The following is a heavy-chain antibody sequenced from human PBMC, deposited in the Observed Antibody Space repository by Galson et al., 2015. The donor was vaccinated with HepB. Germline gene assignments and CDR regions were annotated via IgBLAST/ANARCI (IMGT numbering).Heavy chain of an antibody. CDR3: ARNIAAAGTRLYYYGMDV. CDR1: GFTFSDYY. Sequence: SLRLSCAASGFTFSDYYMSWIRQAPGKGLEWVSYISSSSSYTNYADSVKGRFTISRDNAKNSLYLQMNSLRAEDTAVYYCARNIAAAGTRLYYYGMDVWGQGTTVTVSS. CDR2: ISSSSSYT. V-gene: IGHV3-11*06. J-gene: IGHJ6*02. D-gene: IGHD6-13*01.